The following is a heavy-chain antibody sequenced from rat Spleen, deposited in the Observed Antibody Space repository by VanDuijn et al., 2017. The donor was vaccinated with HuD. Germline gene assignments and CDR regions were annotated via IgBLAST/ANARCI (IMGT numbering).Heavy chain of an antibody. J-gene: IGHJ2*01. CDR3: TTGVYPGNFDY. CDR2: ISTGGDP. CDR1: GFIFSNYD. Sequence: EVQLVESGGGLVQPGRSMKLSCAASGFIFSNYDMAWVRQTPTKGLEWVSYISTGGDPYYRDSVKGRFTISRDNAKNTLYLQMDSLRSEDTATYFCTTGVYPGNFDYWGQGVMVTVSS. D-gene: IGHD1-4*01. V-gene: IGHV5-27*01.